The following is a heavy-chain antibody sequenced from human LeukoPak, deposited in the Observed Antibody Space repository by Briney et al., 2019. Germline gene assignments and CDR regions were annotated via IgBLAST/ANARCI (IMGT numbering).Heavy chain of an antibody. D-gene: IGHD3-10*01. J-gene: IGHJ6*02. CDR3: ATNQYGSDYYYYYGMDV. V-gene: IGHV3-33*01. CDR1: GFTFSSYG. CDR2: IWYDGSNK. Sequence: GRSLRLSCAASGFTFSSYGMHWVRQAPGKGLEWVAVIWYDGSNKYYADSVKGRFTISRDNSKNTLYLQMNSLRAEDTAVYYCATNQYGSDYYYYYGMDVWGQGTTVTVSS.